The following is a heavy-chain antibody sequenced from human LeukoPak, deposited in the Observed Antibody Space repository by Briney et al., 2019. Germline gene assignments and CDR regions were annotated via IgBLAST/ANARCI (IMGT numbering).Heavy chain of an antibody. D-gene: IGHD2-2*01. CDR1: GGSISSGSYY. Sequence: PSETLSLTCTVSGGSISSGSYYWSWIRQPAGKGLEWIGRIYTSGSTNYNPSLKSRVTISVDTSKNQFSLKLSSVTAADTAVYYCARDKQYQLLLGTWYFDLWGRGTLVTVSS. V-gene: IGHV4-61*02. CDR2: IYTSGST. CDR3: ARDKQYQLLLGTWYFDL. J-gene: IGHJ2*01.